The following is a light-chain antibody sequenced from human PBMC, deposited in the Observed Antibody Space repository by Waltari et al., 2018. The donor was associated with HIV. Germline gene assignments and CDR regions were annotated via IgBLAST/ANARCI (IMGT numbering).Light chain of an antibody. Sequence: SYELTQSSSSSVSPGQTATITCSGDALTQQHAYWYHQRPGQAPLLVIFKDTERPSGVPERFSGSSSGTTVTLKISGVEAEDEGDYYCQSADTSGKYVVFGGGTKVTVL. CDR2: KDT. V-gene: IGLV3-25*03. CDR3: QSADTSGKYVV. CDR1: ALTQQH. J-gene: IGLJ2*01.